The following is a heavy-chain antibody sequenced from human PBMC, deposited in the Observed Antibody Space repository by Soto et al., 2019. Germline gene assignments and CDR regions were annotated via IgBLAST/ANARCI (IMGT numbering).Heavy chain of an antibody. J-gene: IGHJ4*02. Sequence: QVQLVQSGAEVKKPGSSVKVSCKTSGGTFSSYAINWVRQAPGQGLEWMGNIIPIFGTANYAQKFQGRVTITADESTRTTYMELSSLRSEDTGVYSCAASGQYRTSLPGFEYWGQGTLVTVSS. CDR1: GGTFSSYA. V-gene: IGHV1-69*18. CDR3: AASGQYRTSLPGFEY. D-gene: IGHD6-6*01. CDR2: IIPIFGTA.